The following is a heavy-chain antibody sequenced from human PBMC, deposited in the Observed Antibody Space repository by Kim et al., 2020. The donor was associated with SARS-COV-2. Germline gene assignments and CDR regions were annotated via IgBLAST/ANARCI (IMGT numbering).Heavy chain of an antibody. CDR1: AFNFNDYY. J-gene: IGHJ4*01. Sequence: GGSLRLSCTTTAFNFNDYYMNWVRQSPGEGLESVSVIYDDGATDYADSVQGRFTISRDRSKNILYLQMNGLRVEDTARYYCARSKPAVQFGFDFWGHGNL. V-gene: IGHV3-66*01. CDR2: IYDDGAT. CDR3: ARSKPAVQFGFDF. D-gene: IGHD2-2*01.